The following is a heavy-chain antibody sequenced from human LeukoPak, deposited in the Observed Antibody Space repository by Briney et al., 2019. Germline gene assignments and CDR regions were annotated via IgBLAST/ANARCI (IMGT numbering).Heavy chain of an antibody. CDR3: ARQIPYYYGSGSYYYYGMDV. D-gene: IGHD3-10*01. V-gene: IGHV4-4*07. Sequence: SETLSLTCTVSGGSISSYYWSWIRQPAGKGLEWIGRIYTSGSTNYNPSLKSRVTMSVDTSKNQFSLKLSTVTAADTAVYYCARQIPYYYGSGSYYYYGMDVWGQGTTVTVSS. CDR2: IYTSGST. J-gene: IGHJ6*02. CDR1: GGSISSYY.